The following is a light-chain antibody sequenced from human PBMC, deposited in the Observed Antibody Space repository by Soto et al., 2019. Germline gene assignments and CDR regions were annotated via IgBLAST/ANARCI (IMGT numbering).Light chain of an antibody. CDR1: QSVSSIY. Sequence: EIVLTQSPGTLSLSPGERATLSCRASQSVSSIYLAWYQQKPGQAPRLVIYGASNRATGVPDRFSGSGSGTVFSLTISRLEPEDLAVAYGQQYGGSWTFGQGTKVEIK. V-gene: IGKV3-20*01. CDR3: QQYGGSWT. CDR2: GAS. J-gene: IGKJ1*01.